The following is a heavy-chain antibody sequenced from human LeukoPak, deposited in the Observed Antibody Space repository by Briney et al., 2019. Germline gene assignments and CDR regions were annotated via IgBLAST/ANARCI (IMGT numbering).Heavy chain of an antibody. V-gene: IGHV3-48*03. Sequence: GGSLRLSCVASGFTFSSYEMNWVRQAPGKGLEWISYISSSGSSIFYADSVKGRFTISRDSARTSLYLQMNSLRAEDTAVYYCARDLSSGYCYFDYWGQGTLVTVSS. J-gene: IGHJ4*02. CDR1: GFTFSSYE. CDR2: ISSSGSSI. CDR3: ARDLSSGYCYFDY. D-gene: IGHD3-22*01.